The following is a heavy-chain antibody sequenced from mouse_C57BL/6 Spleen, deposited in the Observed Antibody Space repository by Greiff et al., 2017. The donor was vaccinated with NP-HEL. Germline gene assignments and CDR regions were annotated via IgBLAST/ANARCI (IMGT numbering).Heavy chain of an antibody. J-gene: IGHJ2*01. V-gene: IGHV1-22*01. CDR3: ARRGQLRLQDFDY. CDR2: INPNNGGT. D-gene: IGHD3-2*02. CDR1: GYTFTDYN. Sequence: EVQLQESGPELVKPGASVKMSCKASGYTFTDYNMHWVKQSHGKSLEWIGYINPNNGGTSYNQKFKGKATLTVNKSSSTAYMELRSLTSEDSAVYYCARRGQLRLQDFDYWGQGTTLTVSS.